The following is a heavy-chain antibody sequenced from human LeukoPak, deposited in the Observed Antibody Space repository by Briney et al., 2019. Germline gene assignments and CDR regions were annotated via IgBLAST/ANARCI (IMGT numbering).Heavy chain of an antibody. Sequence: SGTLSLTCAVSGAFIDSNNWWSWVRQTPGKGLEWIAEIFHSGSTNYNPSLKSRVTISVDTSKNQFSLKLSSVTAADTAVYYCARSEAYGSGSYYPYPFDYWGQGTLVTVSS. CDR3: ARSEAYGSGSYYPYPFDY. CDR1: GAFIDSNNW. J-gene: IGHJ4*02. CDR2: IFHSGST. V-gene: IGHV4-4*02. D-gene: IGHD3-10*01.